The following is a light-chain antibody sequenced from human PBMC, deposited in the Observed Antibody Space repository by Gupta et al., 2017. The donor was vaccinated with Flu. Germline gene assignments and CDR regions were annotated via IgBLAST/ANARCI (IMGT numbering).Light chain of an antibody. J-gene: IGKJ1*01. V-gene: IGKV3-20*01. Sequence: EIVLTQSPGTLSLSPGAIATLSCRASQSVSSSYLAWYQQQPGQAPRLLIYGASSRATGLPDRFSGSGSGPDFTLTISRLEPEDFAVYYCQQDCSSPQTFGQGTKVEIK. CDR2: GAS. CDR3: QQDCSSPQT. CDR1: QSVSSSY.